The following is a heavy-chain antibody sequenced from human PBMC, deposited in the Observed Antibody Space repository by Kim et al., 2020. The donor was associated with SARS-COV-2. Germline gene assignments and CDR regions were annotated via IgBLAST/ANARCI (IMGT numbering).Heavy chain of an antibody. V-gene: IGHV3-30*02. CDR3: AKSEATWRWFGELLGY. Sequence: SVKGRFTVSRDNSKSTLYLQMNSLRAEDTAVYYCAKSEATWRWFGELLGYWGQGTLVTVSS. J-gene: IGHJ4*02. D-gene: IGHD3-10*01.